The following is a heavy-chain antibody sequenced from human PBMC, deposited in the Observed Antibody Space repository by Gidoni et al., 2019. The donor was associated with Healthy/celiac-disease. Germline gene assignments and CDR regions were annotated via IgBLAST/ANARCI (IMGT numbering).Heavy chain of an antibody. V-gene: IGHV1-3*01. J-gene: IGHJ4*02. D-gene: IGHD6-19*01. CDR1: GYTFTSYA. Sequence: QVQLVQSGAEVKKPGAAVKVSCKASGYTFTSYAMHWVRQAPGQRLEWMGWINAGNGNTKYSQKFQGRVTITRDTSASTAYMELSSLRSEDTAVYYCATGYSSGWYDYWGQGTLVTVSS. CDR2: INAGNGNT. CDR3: ATGYSSGWYDY.